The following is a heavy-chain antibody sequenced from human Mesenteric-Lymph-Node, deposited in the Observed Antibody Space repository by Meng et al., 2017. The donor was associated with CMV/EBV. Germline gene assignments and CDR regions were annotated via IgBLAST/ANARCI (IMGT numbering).Heavy chain of an antibody. D-gene: IGHD3-3*01. V-gene: IGHV3-74*01. Sequence: GESLKISCAASGFSFRSYWMHWVRQAPGKGLVWVSRINSDGNNIGYADSVKGRFTISRDNAKNTLYLQMNSLRAEDTAVYYCARTLSGPSAFDFWGQGTLVTVSS. CDR3: ARTLSGPSAFDF. J-gene: IGHJ4*02. CDR1: GFSFRSYW. CDR2: INSDGNNI.